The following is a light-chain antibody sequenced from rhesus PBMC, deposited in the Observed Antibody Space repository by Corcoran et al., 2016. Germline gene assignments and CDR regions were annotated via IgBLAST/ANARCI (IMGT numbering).Light chain of an antibody. CDR3: QHYNNSPLT. CDR2: YAS. J-gene: IGKJ1*01. CDR1: QDYNHF. Sequence: DIQMTQSPSSLSVSVGDRVTITCWASQDYNHFLCWYQQKPGKAPKPLISYASSLEAGVPSRFSGSGSGTDYTLTLISLQPDAIAPYFFQHYNNSPLTFVPGTKVEIK. V-gene: IGKV1-66*01.